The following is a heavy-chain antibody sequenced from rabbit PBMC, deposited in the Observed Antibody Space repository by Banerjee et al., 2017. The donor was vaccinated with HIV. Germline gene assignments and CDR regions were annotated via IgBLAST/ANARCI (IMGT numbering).Heavy chain of an antibody. J-gene: IGHJ4*01. D-gene: IGHD2-1*01. Sequence: QEQLEESGGDLVKPEGSLTLTCTASGFTVSGSFWICWVRQAPGKGLEWIGCIYADSGSTYYETWAKGRFTLSKTSSTTVTLQMTSLTAADTATYFCARGRVYSYDDYGDSFNLWGPGTLVTVS. CDR2: IYADSGST. CDR1: GFTVSGSFW. CDR3: ARGRVYSYDDYGDSFNL. V-gene: IGHV1S45*01.